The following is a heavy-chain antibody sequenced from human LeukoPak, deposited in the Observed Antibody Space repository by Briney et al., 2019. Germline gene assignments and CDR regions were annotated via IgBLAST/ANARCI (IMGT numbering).Heavy chain of an antibody. CDR3: ARGPLRHYYDSSGYSVPNWFDP. D-gene: IGHD3-22*01. Sequence: SETLSLTCAVSGGSFSGYYWSWIRQPPGKGLEWIGEINHSGSTNYNPSLKSRVTISVDTSKNQFSLKLSSVTAADTAVYYCARGPLRHYYDSSGYSVPNWFDPWGQGTLVTVSS. V-gene: IGHV4-34*01. CDR2: INHSGST. J-gene: IGHJ5*02. CDR1: GGSFSGYY.